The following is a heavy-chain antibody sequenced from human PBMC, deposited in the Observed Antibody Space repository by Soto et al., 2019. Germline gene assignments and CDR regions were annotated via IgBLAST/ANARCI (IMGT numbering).Heavy chain of an antibody. CDR2: IYPGDSDT. J-gene: IGHJ6*02. V-gene: IGHV5-51*01. CDR3: ARSPYCSSTSCYLVGDYYYGMDV. CDR1: GYSFTSYW. D-gene: IGHD2-2*01. Sequence: PGESLKISCKGSGYSFTSYWIGWVRQMPGKGLEWMGIIYPGDSDTRYSPSFQGQVTISADKSISTAYLQWSSLKASDTAMYYCARSPYCSSTSCYLVGDYYYGMDVWGQGTTVTVSS.